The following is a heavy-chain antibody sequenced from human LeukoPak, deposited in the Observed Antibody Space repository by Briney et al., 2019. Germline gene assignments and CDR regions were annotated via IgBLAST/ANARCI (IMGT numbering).Heavy chain of an antibody. Sequence: SETLSLTCAVYGGSFSGYYWSCIRQPPGKGLEWIGEINHSGSTNYNPSLKSRVTISVDTSKNQFSLKLSSVTAADTAVYYCARGRHYGDYLSRYYFDYWGQGTLVTVSS. CDR2: INHSGST. CDR1: GGSFSGYY. D-gene: IGHD4-17*01. CDR3: ARGRHYGDYLSRYYFDY. V-gene: IGHV4-34*01. J-gene: IGHJ4*02.